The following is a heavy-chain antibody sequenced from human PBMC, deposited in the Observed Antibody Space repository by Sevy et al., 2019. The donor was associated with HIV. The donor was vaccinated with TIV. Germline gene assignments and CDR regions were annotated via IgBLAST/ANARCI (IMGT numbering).Heavy chain of an antibody. CDR2: IRSETGGGTT. CDR3: AIDHRRDGMIVVPFEK. CDR1: GLSFSNAW. V-gene: IGHV3-15*01. Sequence: GSLRLSCAASGLSFSNAWMAWVRQAPGKGLEWVGRIRSETGGGTTDFAAFAKGKFTISRDDPKNTLYLQMNSLKTEDTAVYYCAIDHRRDGMIVVPFEKWGLGTLVTASS. D-gene: IGHD3-22*01. J-gene: IGHJ4*02.